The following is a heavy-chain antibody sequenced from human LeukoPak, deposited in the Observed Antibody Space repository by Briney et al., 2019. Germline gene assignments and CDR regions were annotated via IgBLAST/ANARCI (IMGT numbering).Heavy chain of an antibody. V-gene: IGHV3-11*05. CDR3: ARDRGAVAATWFDY. CDR2: IGGSSSGYT. J-gene: IGHJ4*02. CDR1: GFTFSGYY. D-gene: IGHD6-19*01. Sequence: PGGSLRLSCAASGFTFSGYYMSWIRQAPGKGPEWVSCIGGSSSGYTNYADSVKGRSTISRDNAKNSLYLQMDGLRVEDTAVYYCARDRGAVAATWFDYWGQGTLVTVSS.